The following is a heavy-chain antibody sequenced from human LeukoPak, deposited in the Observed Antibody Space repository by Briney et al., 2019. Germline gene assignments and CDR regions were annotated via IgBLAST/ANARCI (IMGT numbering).Heavy chain of an antibody. D-gene: IGHD5-18*01. CDR3: ARGYSYGHYFDY. V-gene: IGHV1-24*01. CDR2: FDPEDGET. J-gene: IGHJ4*02. CDR1: GYTLTELS. Sequence: ASVKVSCKVSGYTLTELSMHWVRQAPGKGLEWMGGFDPEDGETIYAQKFQGRVTMTEDTSTDTAYMELSSLRSEDTAVYYCARGYSYGHYFDYWGQGTLVTVSS.